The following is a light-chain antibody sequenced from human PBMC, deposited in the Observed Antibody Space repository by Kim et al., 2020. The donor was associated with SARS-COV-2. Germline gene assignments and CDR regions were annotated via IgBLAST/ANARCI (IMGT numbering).Light chain of an antibody. CDR1: SGKLASNS. CDR2: EDN. V-gene: IGLV6-57*02. CDR3: QSYDSSTHWV. Sequence: KTVTHPCPGSSGKLASNSVQWYRRRPGSAPTTVIYEDNQRPSGVPDRFSGSIDASANSASLTISGLKTDDEADYYCQSYDSSTHWVFGGGTRLTVL. J-gene: IGLJ3*02.